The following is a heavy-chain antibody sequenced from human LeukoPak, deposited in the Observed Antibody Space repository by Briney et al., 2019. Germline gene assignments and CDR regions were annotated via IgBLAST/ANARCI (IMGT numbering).Heavy chain of an antibody. D-gene: IGHD4-17*01. Sequence: GGSLRLSCAASGFTFSSYAMSWVRQAPGKGLEWVSAISGSGGSTYYADSVKGRFTISRDNSKNTLYLQMNSLRAEDTAVHYCAKMEAWTTVTGSGVEYWGQGTLVTVSS. CDR2: ISGSGGST. CDR1: GFTFSSYA. J-gene: IGHJ4*02. V-gene: IGHV3-23*01. CDR3: AKMEAWTTVTGSGVEY.